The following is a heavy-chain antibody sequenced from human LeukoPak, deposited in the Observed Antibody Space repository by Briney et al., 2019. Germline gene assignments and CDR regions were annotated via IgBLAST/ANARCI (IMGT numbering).Heavy chain of an antibody. D-gene: IGHD1-26*01. Sequence: GGSLRLSCAASGFTFSSYAMSWVRQAPEKGLEWVSTISGSGGGTYYANSVKGRFTISRDDSKNTLYLQMNSLRAEDTAVYYCAKDLGRYRNNYFDYWGQGTLVTVSS. J-gene: IGHJ4*02. V-gene: IGHV3-23*01. CDR3: AKDLGRYRNNYFDY. CDR1: GFTFSSYA. CDR2: ISGSGGGT.